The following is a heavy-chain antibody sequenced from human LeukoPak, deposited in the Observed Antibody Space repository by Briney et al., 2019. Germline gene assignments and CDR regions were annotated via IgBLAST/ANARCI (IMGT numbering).Heavy chain of an antibody. V-gene: IGHV4-39*01. Sequence: SETLSLTCTVSGGSISSSSCYWGWIRQPPGKGLEWIGSIYYSGTTYFNPSLKSRVTISVDTSKNQFALRLSSVTAADMAVYYCARQTTARPSPWYFDLWGRGTLVTVSS. CDR1: GGSISSSSCY. CDR3: ARQTTARPSPWYFDL. CDR2: IYYSGTT. D-gene: IGHD4-17*01. J-gene: IGHJ2*01.